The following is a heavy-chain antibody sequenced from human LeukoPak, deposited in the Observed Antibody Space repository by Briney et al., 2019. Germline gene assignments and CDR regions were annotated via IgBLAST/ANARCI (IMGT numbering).Heavy chain of an antibody. D-gene: IGHD4-23*01. Sequence: TSETLSLTCIVSGGSISSISSNNYHWGWIRQPPGKGLEGLGSIYYSGSTYYNPSLKSRVTISVDTSKNQFSLKLSSVTAADTALYYCAREMGVVTAHGIDVWGQGTTVTVSS. CDR3: AREMGVVTAHGIDV. CDR1: GGSISSISSNNYH. J-gene: IGHJ6*02. V-gene: IGHV4-39*02. CDR2: IYYSGST.